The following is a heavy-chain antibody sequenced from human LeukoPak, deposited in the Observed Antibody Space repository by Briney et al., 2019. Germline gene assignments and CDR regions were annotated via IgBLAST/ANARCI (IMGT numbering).Heavy chain of an antibody. D-gene: IGHD1-26*01. J-gene: IGHJ5*02. CDR2: IYHSGST. V-gene: IGHV4-38-2*02. Sequence: SETLSLTCTVSGYSISSGYYWGWIRQPPGKGLEWIGSIYHSGSTYYNPSLKSRVTISVDTSKNQFSLKLSSVTAADTAVYYCARGSGSYWFDPWGQGTLVTVSS. CDR1: GYSISSGYY. CDR3: ARGSGSYWFDP.